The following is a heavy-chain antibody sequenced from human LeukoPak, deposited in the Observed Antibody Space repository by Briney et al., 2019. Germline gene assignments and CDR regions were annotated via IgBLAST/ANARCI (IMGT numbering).Heavy chain of an antibody. V-gene: IGHV3-23*01. J-gene: IGHJ4*02. D-gene: IGHD3-22*01. CDR2: ISGSGGST. CDR3: AKATDSSGYLTGFDY. Sequence: GGSLRLSCAASGLTFSSYSMSWVRQAPGKGLEWVSTISGSGGSTYYADSVKGRFTISRDNSKNTLYLQMNSLRAEDTAVYYCAKATDSSGYLTGFDYWDQGSLVTVSS. CDR1: GLTFSSYS.